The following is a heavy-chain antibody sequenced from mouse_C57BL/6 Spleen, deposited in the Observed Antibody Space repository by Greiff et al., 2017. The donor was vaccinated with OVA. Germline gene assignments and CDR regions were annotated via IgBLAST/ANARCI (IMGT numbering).Heavy chain of an antibody. CDR3: TRGYGSAY. D-gene: IGHD1-1*01. CDR1: GFNIKDDY. J-gene: IGHJ3*01. CDR2: IDPENGDT. V-gene: IGHV14-4*01. Sequence: DVKLVESGAELVRPGASVKLSCTASGFNIKDDYMHWVKQRPEQGLEWIGWIDPENGDTEYASKFQGKATITADTSSNTAYLQLSSLTSEDTAVYYCTRGYGSAYWGQGTLVTVSA.